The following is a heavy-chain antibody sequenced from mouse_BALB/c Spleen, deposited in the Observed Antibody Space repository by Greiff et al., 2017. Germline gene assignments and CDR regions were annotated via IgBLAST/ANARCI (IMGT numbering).Heavy chain of an antibody. J-gene: IGHJ2*01. Sequence: QVQLKQSGAELVKPGASVKLSCKASGYTFTSYYMYWVKQRPGQGLEWIGEINPSNGGTNFNEKFKSKATLTVDKSSSTAYMQLSSLTSEDSAVYYCTRLGTSYWGQGTTLTVSS. V-gene: IGHV1S81*02. CDR1: GYTFTSYY. CDR2: INPSNGGT. D-gene: IGHD5-1*01. CDR3: TRLGTSY.